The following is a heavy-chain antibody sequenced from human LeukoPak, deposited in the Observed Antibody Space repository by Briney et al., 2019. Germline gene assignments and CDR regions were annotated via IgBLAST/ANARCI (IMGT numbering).Heavy chain of an antibody. CDR1: GFTFSSYA. CDR3: ARDNNGYDS. Sequence: GGSLRLSCAASGFTFSSYAMSWVRQAPGKGLEWVSAISGSGGSTYYADSVKARFTISRDNAKNTLYLQMSSLRAEDTAVYYCARDNNGYDSWGQGTLVTVAS. CDR2: ISGSGGST. V-gene: IGHV3-23*01. J-gene: IGHJ5*01. D-gene: IGHD2-8*01.